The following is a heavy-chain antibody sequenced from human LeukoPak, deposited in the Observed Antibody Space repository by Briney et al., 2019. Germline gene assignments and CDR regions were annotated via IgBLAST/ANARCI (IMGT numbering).Heavy chain of an antibody. CDR3: ARDWGDTAMPEYYFDY. D-gene: IGHD5-18*01. V-gene: IGHV4-39*07. CDR2: IYYSGST. J-gene: IGHJ4*02. Sequence: SETLSLTCTVSGGSISSSSYYWGWIRQPPGKGLEWIGSIYYSGSTYYNPSLKSRVTISVDTSKNQFSPKLSSVTAADTAVYYCARDWGDTAMPEYYFDYWGQGTLVTVSS. CDR1: GGSISSSSYY.